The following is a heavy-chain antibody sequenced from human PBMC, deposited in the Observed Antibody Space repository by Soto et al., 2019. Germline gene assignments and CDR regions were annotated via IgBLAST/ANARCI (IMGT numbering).Heavy chain of an antibody. CDR3: AKDKYGSNYYGMEV. V-gene: IGHV3-30*18. CDR2: ISYDGSNK. D-gene: IGHD3-10*01. Sequence: GGSLRLSCASSVCTFSSYGMHWVRHSPGKGLEWVAVISYDGSNKYYADSVKGRFTISRDNSKNTLYLQMNSLRAEDTAVYYCAKDKYGSNYYGMEVWGQGTTVSVSS. J-gene: IGHJ6*01. CDR1: VCTFSSYG.